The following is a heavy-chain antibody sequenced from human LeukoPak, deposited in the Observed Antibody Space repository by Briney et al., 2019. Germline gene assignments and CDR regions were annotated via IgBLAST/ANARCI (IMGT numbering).Heavy chain of an antibody. J-gene: IGHJ3*02. CDR2: MNPNSGNT. CDR3: ARVMGSRCSGGSCYSDDAFDI. D-gene: IGHD2-15*01. Sequence: ASVKVSCKASGGTFSSYAISWVRQATGQGLEWMGWMNPNSGNTGYAQKFQGRVTMTRNTSISTAYMELSSLRSEDTAVYYCARVMGSRCSGGSCYSDDAFDIWGQGTMVTVSS. CDR1: GGTFSSYA. V-gene: IGHV1-8*02.